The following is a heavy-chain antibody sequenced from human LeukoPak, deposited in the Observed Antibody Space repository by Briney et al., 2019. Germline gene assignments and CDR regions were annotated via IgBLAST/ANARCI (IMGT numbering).Heavy chain of an antibody. J-gene: IGHJ6*02. CDR3: ARGKGSSLLYGMDV. CDR2: IYYSGST. D-gene: IGHD1-26*01. Sequence: PSETLSLTCTVSGGSISSSGYYWSWIRQHPGKGLERIGYIYYSGSTYYNPSLKSRVTISVDTSKNQFSLKLSSVTAADTAVYYCARGKGSSLLYGMDVWGQGTTVTVSS. V-gene: IGHV4-31*03. CDR1: GGSISSSGYY.